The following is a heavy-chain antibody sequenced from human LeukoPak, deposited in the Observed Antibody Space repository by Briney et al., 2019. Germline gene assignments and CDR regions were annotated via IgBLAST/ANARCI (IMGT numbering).Heavy chain of an antibody. V-gene: IGHV1-2*02. J-gene: IGHJ5*02. CDR1: GYTFTGYY. CDR2: IDPNSGGT. CDR3: ASVGYCGGDCYDNWFDP. D-gene: IGHD2-21*02. Sequence: ASVKVSCKASGYTFTGYYMHWVRQAPGQGLEWMGWIDPNSGGTNYAQKFQGRVTMTRDTSISTAYMELSRLSSDDTAVYYCASVGYCGGDCYDNWFDPWGQGTLVTVSS.